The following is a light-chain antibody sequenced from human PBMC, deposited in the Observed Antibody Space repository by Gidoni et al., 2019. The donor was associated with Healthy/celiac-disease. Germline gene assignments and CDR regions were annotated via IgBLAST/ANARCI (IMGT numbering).Light chain of an antibody. CDR2: KAS. Sequence: DMQMNQSPSTRSASVGDRVTITCRASQSISSWLAWYQQKPGKAPKLLIYKASSLESGVPSRFSGSGSGTEFTLTISSLQPDDFATYYCQQYNSYPLTFGPGTKVDIK. V-gene: IGKV1-5*03. CDR1: QSISSW. CDR3: QQYNSYPLT. J-gene: IGKJ3*01.